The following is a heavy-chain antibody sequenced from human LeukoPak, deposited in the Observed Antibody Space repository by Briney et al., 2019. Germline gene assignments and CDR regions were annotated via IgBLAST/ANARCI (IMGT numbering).Heavy chain of an antibody. CDR1: GGSISSYY. CDR3: ARGRRIAVAGTYYYYGMDV. Sequence: PSETLSLTCTVSGGSISSYYWSWIRQPPGKGLEWIGYIYYSGSTNYNPSLKSRVTISVDTSKNQFSLKLSSVTAADTAVYYCARGRRIAVAGTYYYYGMDVWAKGPRSPSP. CDR2: IYYSGST. D-gene: IGHD6-19*01. J-gene: IGHJ6*02. V-gene: IGHV4-59*01.